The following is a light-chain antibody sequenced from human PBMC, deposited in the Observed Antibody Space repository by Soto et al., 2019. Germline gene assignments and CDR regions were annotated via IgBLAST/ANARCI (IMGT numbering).Light chain of an antibody. CDR3: HQRSSWPLT. Sequence: EVVLTQSPATLSLSPGGRATLSCRASESVFGYLAWYQHKPGQAPRLLIYDASNRAPGIPARFSGSGSGTDFTLTISSLEPEDFAVYYCHQRSSWPLTFGGGTKVDIK. V-gene: IGKV3-11*01. CDR1: ESVFGY. CDR2: DAS. J-gene: IGKJ4*01.